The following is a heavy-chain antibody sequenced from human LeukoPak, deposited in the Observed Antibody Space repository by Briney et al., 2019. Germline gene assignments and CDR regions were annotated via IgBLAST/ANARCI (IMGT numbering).Heavy chain of an antibody. CDR2: SNPNNGGT. D-gene: IGHD2-8*02. J-gene: IGHJ4*02. CDR1: GYTFTSYY. CDR3: ARVDGGEWYYFDY. V-gene: IGHV1-2*02. Sequence: GASVKVSCKASGYTFTSYYMHWVRQAPGQGLEWMGWSNPNNGGTNYAQKFQGRVTMTLDTSISTAYMELSRLRSDDTAIYYCARVDGGEWYYFDYWGQGTLVTVSS.